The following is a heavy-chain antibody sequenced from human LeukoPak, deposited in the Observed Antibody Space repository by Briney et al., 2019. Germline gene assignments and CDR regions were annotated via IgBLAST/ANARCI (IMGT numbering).Heavy chain of an antibody. V-gene: IGHV4-59*13. J-gene: IGHJ4*02. D-gene: IGHD2-21*02. CDR2: VYYSGST. CDR1: GGSINSYY. CDR3: ARHGLTSFDF. Sequence: PSVTLSLTCTVSGGSINSYYWSWIRQPPGKGLEWIGYVYYSGSTHYNPSLKSRVTISVDTSKNQFSLKLSSVTAADTAVYFCARHGLTSFDFWGQGTLVTVSS.